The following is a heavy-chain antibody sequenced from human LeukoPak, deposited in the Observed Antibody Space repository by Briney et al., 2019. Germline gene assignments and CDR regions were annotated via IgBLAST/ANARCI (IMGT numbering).Heavy chain of an antibody. CDR2: ISYDGSNK. V-gene: IGHV3-30*04. CDR1: GFTFSTYA. Sequence: GGSLRLSCAASGFTFSTYAMSWVRQAPGKGLEWVAVISYDGSNKYYADSVKGRFTISRDNAKNSLYLQMNSLRAEDTAVYYCARGGYGYNFFDYWGQGTLVTVSS. J-gene: IGHJ4*02. CDR3: ARGGYGYNFFDY. D-gene: IGHD5-24*01.